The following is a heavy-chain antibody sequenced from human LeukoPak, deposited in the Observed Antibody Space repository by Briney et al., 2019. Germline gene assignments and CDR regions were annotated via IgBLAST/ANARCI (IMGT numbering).Heavy chain of an antibody. V-gene: IGHV1-69*13. J-gene: IGHJ4*02. CDR2: ITPIFGTA. Sequence: SVKVSCKASGGTFISYAISWVRQAPGQGLEWMGGITPIFGTANYAQKFQGRVTITADESTSTAYMELSSLRSEDTAVYYCARDRGYSYVLVYWGQGTLVTVSS. D-gene: IGHD5-18*01. CDR3: ARDRGYSYVLVY. CDR1: GGTFISYA.